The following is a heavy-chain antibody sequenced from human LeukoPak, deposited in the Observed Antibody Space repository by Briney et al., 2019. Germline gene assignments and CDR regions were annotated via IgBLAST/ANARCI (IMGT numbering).Heavy chain of an antibody. Sequence: GSLRLSCAASGFTFSSYAMSWVRQAPGKGLEWVSAISGSGGSTYYADSAKGRFTISRDNSKNTLYLQMNSLRAEDTAVYYCAKVGSAGAYYYYYMDVWGKGTTVTVSS. V-gene: IGHV3-23*01. CDR2: ISGSGGST. J-gene: IGHJ6*03. CDR1: GFTFSSYA. D-gene: IGHD4/OR15-4a*01. CDR3: AKVGSAGAYYYYYMDV.